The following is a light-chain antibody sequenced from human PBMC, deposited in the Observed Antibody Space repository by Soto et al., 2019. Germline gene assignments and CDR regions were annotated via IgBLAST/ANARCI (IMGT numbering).Light chain of an antibody. V-gene: IGKV3-20*01. CDR2: GAS. CDR3: QWFGSSYPHT. J-gene: IGKJ2*01. Sequence: EIVMTQSPGTLSLSPGERATISCRASQVIGSRYLAWYHQKSGQAPRLLIYGASIRATGIPDRFSGSGSGTYFTLTISRLEPEYFGMYYGQWFGSSYPHTFGQGTKMEIK. CDR1: QVIGSRY.